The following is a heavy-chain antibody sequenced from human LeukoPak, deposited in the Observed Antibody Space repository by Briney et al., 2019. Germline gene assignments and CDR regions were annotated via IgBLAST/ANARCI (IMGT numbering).Heavy chain of an antibody. CDR3: ANRIAAAGTVY. V-gene: IGHV3-23*01. J-gene: IGHJ4*02. CDR2: ISGSGGST. CDR1: GFMFASVG. D-gene: IGHD6-13*01. Sequence: GGSLRLSCVASGFMFASVGMNWVRQAPGKGLEWVSAISGSGGSTYYADSVKGRFTISRDNSKNTLYLQMNSLRAEDTAVYYCANRIAAAGTVYWGQGTLVTVSS.